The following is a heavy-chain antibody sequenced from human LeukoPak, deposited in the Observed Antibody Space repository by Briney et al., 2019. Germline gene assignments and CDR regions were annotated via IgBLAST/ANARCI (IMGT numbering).Heavy chain of an antibody. CDR3: ARGRSMMRRVHWYFDL. D-gene: IGHD3-22*01. CDR2: IYNSGST. V-gene: IGHV4-59*01. CDR1: DHSISSYY. Sequence: PSETLTLTRTVSDHSISSYYWSWLRQPPGKGLEWIGYIYNSGSTNYNPSLKSRVTISVDTSKNQLSLKLSSVSLTSAAVYLCARGRSMMRRVHWYFDLWGRGTLVTVSS. J-gene: IGHJ2*01.